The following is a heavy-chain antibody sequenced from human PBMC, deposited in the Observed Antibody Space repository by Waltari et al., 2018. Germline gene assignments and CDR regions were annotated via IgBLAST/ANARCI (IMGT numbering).Heavy chain of an antibody. D-gene: IGHD4-17*01. CDR2: INHSGST. Sequence: GLEWIGEINHSGSTNYNPSLKSRVTISVDTSKNQFSLKLSSVTAADTAVYYCARTTVVTTGIDYWGQGTLVTVSS. J-gene: IGHJ4*02. V-gene: IGHV4-34*01. CDR3: ARTTVVTTGIDY.